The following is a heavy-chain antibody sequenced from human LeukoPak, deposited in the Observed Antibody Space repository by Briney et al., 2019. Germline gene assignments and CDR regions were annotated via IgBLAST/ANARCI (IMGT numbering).Heavy chain of an antibody. CDR2: ISSSGSTI. CDR3: ARDDYSYMDV. V-gene: IGHV3-48*03. D-gene: IGHD4/OR15-4a*01. J-gene: IGHJ6*03. Sequence: GGSLRLSCAASGFTFSSYEMNWVRQAPGKGLEWVSYISSSGSTIYYADSVKGRFTISRDNAKNSLYLQMNSLRAEDTAVYYCARDDYSYMDVWGKGTPVTISS. CDR1: GFTFSSYE.